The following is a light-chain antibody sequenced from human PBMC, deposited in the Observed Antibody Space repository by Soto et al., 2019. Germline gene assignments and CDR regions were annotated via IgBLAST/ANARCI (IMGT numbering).Light chain of an antibody. Sequence: EIVLTQSPGTLSLSPGERATLSCRASQSVSSYLAWYQQKPGQAPRLLIYDASNRATGIPARFSGSGSGTDFTLTIRRLEPEDFAVYYCQQYGSSPRTFGQGTKVDNK. V-gene: IGKV3-20*01. CDR2: DAS. J-gene: IGKJ1*01. CDR3: QQYGSSPRT. CDR1: QSVSSY.